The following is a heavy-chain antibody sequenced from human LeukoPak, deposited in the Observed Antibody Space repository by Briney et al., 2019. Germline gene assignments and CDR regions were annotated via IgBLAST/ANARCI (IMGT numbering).Heavy chain of an antibody. J-gene: IGHJ4*02. Sequence: PGGSLRLSCAASGFTFSSYAMSWVRQAPGKGLEWVSAISGSGGSTYYADSVKGRFTISRDNSKNTLYLQMNSLRAEDTAVYYCAKDPALYYDFWSGYFDYWGQGTLVTVS. CDR2: ISGSGGST. CDR1: GFTFSSYA. V-gene: IGHV3-23*01. CDR3: AKDPALYYDFWSGYFDY. D-gene: IGHD3-3*01.